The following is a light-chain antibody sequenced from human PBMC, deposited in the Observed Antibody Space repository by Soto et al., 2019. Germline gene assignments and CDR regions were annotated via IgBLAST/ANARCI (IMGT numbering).Light chain of an antibody. CDR3: TSFTTISTWV. V-gene: IGLV2-14*01. CDR2: EVS. J-gene: IGLJ3*02. Sequence: QSALTQPASVSGSPGQSITISCTGTSSDVGTYKYVSWYQQLPGKAPKLMIYEVSNRPSGVSNRFSGSKSGNTASLTISELQAEDEADYYCTSFTTISTWVFGGGTQLTVL. CDR1: SSDVGTYKY.